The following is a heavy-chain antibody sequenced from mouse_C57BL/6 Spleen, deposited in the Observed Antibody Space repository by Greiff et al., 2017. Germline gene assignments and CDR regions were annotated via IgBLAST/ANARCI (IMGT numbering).Heavy chain of an antibody. J-gene: IGHJ2*01. V-gene: IGHV3-6*01. CDR2: ISYDGSN. D-gene: IGHD1-1*01. CDR3: ARRDYGSSPDY. Sequence: EVQLQESGPGLVKPSQSLSLTCSVTGYSITSGYYWNWIRQFPGNKLEWMGYISYDGSNNYNPSLKNRISITRDTSKNQFFLKLNSVTTEDTATYYCARRDYGSSPDYWGQGTTLTVSS. CDR1: GYSITSGYY.